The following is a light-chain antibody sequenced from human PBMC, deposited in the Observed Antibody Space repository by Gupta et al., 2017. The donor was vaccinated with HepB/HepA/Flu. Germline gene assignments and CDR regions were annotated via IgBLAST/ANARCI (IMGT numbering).Light chain of an antibody. J-gene: IGKJ5*01. CDR3: QQSYSSPPIT. Sequence: DIQMTQSPSSLSASVGDRVTVTCRASQSISTSLNWYQQKPGKAPKLLIYAASTLQSGVPSRFSGSGSGTDFTLTISNLQPEDFATYYCQQSYSSPPITFGQGTRLEIK. CDR1: QSISTS. V-gene: IGKV1-39*01. CDR2: AAS.